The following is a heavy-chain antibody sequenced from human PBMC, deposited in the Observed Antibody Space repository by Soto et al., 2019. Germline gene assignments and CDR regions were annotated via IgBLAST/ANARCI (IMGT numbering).Heavy chain of an antibody. Sequence: QVQLQQWGAGLLKPSETLSLTCAVYGGSSSGYYYSWTRQSPGKGLEWIGGIHPRGSSYYNPSLKSRLTMSLDTSKTQFSLRLTSLTAADTAVYYCARETDAYKVGNYWGQGTLVSVSS. D-gene: IGHD3-16*01. CDR1: GGSSSGYY. J-gene: IGHJ4*02. CDR2: IHPRGSS. CDR3: ARETDAYKVGNY. V-gene: IGHV4-34*01.